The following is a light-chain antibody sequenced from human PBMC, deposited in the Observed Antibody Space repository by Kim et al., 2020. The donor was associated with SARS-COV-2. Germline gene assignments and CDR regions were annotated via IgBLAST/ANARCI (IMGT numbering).Light chain of an antibody. CDR3: QAWDSSTAGVV. CDR2: QDS. V-gene: IGLV3-1*01. J-gene: IGLJ2*01. Sequence: PGQTASITCSGDKLGDKYACWYQQKPGQSSVLVIYQDSKRPSGIPERFSGSNSGNTATLTISGTQAMDEADYYCQAWDSSTAGVVFGGGTQLTVL. CDR1: KLGDKY.